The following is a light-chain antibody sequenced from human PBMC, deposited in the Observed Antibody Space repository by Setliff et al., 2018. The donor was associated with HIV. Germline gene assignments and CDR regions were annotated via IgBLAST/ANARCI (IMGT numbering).Light chain of an antibody. CDR1: SSDVGGYNY. V-gene: IGLV2-14*01. Sequence: SVLTQPASVSGSPGQSITISCTGTSSDVGGYNYVSWYQQHPGKAPKLMIYDVTNRPSGVSNRFSDSKSGNTASLTISGLQAEDEADYYCSSYTSISTWVFGGGTK. CDR2: DVT. J-gene: IGLJ3*02. CDR3: SSYTSISTWV.